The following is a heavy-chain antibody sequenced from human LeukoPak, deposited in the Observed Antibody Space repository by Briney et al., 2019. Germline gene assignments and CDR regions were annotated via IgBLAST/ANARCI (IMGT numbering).Heavy chain of an antibody. CDR3: ARHTRPGCSGYENAFDI. V-gene: IGHV4-39*01. D-gene: IGHD5-12*01. CDR1: GGSIRSRNYY. Sequence: PSETLSLTCTVSGGSIRSRNYYWAWLRHPPGKGLEWLGNFYDSGSTYYNPSLKSRVTISGDTSKNQFSLKLTSVTAADTAVYYCARHTRPGCSGYENAFDIWGQGTMVTVSS. J-gene: IGHJ3*02. CDR2: FYDSGST.